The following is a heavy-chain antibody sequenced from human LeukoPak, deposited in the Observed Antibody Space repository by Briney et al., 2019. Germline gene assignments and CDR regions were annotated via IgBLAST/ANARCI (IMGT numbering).Heavy chain of an antibody. CDR1: GFTFSDYW. CDR2: IQPDGSDQ. Sequence: GGSLRPSCATSGFTFSDYWMTWVRQSPGRRLEWVANIQPDGSDQFYADSVTGRFTISRDNAKNSLYLQMNSLRVDDTAVYYCARDGDAFHYWGQGSLVSVSS. V-gene: IGHV3-7*01. J-gene: IGHJ4*02. D-gene: IGHD2-21*01. CDR3: ARDGDAFHY.